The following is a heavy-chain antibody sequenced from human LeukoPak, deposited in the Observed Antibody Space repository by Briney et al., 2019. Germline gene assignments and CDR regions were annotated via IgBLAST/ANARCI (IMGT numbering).Heavy chain of an antibody. CDR3: AKEHSSGYLIRAFDI. CDR1: GLTFSSYG. D-gene: IGHD6-19*01. V-gene: IGHV3-30*18. CDR2: ISYDGSNK. J-gene: IGHJ3*02. Sequence: GGSLRLSCAASGLTFSSYGMHWVRQAPGKGLEWVAVISYDGSNKYYADSVKGRFTISRDNSKNTLYLQMNSLRAEDTAVYYCAKEHSSGYLIRAFDIWGQGTMVTVSS.